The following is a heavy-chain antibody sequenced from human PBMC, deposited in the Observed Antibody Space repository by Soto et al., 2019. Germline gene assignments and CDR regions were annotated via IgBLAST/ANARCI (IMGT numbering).Heavy chain of an antibody. D-gene: IGHD1-26*01. CDR3: ARGEHGMLSAF. V-gene: IGHV1-18*01. J-gene: IGHJ4*02. CDR2: ISAYNGNT. Sequence: IRWPRQSTGKGLEWMGWISAYNGNTIYAQKLQGRVTITTDTSTSTAYMELRSLRSDVTAVYYCARGEHGMLSAFWRKGSLVTGS.